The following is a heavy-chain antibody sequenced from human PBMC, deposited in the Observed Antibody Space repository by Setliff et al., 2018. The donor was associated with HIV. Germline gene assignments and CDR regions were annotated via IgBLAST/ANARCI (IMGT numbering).Heavy chain of an antibody. Sequence: GSLRLSCAASGFTFSSNWMGWVRQAPGKGLQWVANIKQDGSETYYVDSVKGRFTISRDTAKNSLYLQMNSLRAEDTAVYYCASHPGYCSSTSCEGYWGQGALVTVSS. V-gene: IGHV3-7*03. J-gene: IGHJ4*02. D-gene: IGHD2-2*01. CDR1: GFTFSSNW. CDR3: ASHPGYCSSTSCEGY. CDR2: IKQDGSET.